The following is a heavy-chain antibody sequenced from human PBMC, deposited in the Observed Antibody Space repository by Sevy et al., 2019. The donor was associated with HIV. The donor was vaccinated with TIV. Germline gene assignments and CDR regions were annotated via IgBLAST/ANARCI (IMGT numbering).Heavy chain of an antibody. V-gene: IGHV3-7*01. CDR1: AFTFSSYG. D-gene: IGHD5-18*01. J-gene: IGHJ4*02. CDR3: VREGVGGYSDGLDY. CDR2: MKEDGSEK. Sequence: GGSLRLSCTASAFTFSSYGLNWVRQAPGKGLEWVATMKEDGSEKYYVDSVKGRFTISRDNAKNSLYLQMNSLRAEETAVCYCVREGVGGYSDGLDYWGQGTLVTVSS.